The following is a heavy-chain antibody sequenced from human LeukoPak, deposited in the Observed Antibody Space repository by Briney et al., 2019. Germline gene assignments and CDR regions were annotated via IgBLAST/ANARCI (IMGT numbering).Heavy chain of an antibody. CDR3: ARVPGDPYSSGWFGDFDY. CDR1: GYTFTSYG. J-gene: IGHJ4*02. CDR2: MNPNSGNT. Sequence: ASVKVSCKASGYTFTSYGINWVRQATGQGLEWMGWMNPNSGNTGYAQKFQGRVTMTRNTSISTAYMELSSLRSEDTAVYYCARVPGDPYSSGWFGDFDYWGQGTLVTVSS. V-gene: IGHV1-8*01. D-gene: IGHD6-19*01.